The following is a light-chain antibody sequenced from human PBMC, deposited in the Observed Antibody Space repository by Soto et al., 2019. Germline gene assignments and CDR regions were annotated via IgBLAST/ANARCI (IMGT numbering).Light chain of an antibody. CDR3: QQYKSWPIT. CDR1: QSVGSD. Sequence: EIVMTQSPATLSVPPGERATLSCRASQSVGSDLAWYQQQPGQAPRLLMYGASTRATGIPARFSGSGSGTEFTLTISGLQSEDSAIYFCQQYKSWPITFGQGTRLEIK. V-gene: IGKV3-15*01. J-gene: IGKJ5*01. CDR2: GAS.